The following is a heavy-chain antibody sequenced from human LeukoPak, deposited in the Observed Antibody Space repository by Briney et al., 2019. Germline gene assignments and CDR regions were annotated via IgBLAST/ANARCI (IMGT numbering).Heavy chain of an antibody. CDR1: GFTFSSYG. D-gene: IGHD6-19*01. Sequence: GGSLRLSCAASGFTFSSYGMHWVRQAPGKGLEWVAVISYDGSNKYYADSVKGRFTISRDNSKNTLYLQMNSLRAEDTALYYCAKDINSYSSGRFSFDYWGQGTLVTVSS. CDR3: AKDINSYSSGRFSFDY. CDR2: ISYDGSNK. J-gene: IGHJ4*02. V-gene: IGHV3-30*18.